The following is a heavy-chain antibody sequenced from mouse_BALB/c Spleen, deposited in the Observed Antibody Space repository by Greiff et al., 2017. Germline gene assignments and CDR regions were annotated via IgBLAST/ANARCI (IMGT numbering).Heavy chain of an antibody. D-gene: IGHD1-1*01. CDR1: GYTFTSYW. CDR2: IYPGNSDT. CDR3: TRQDEIYYYGSSPYYYAMDY. J-gene: IGHJ4*01. Sequence: VQLQQSGTVLARPGASVKMSCKASGYTFTSYWTHWVKQRPGQGLEWIGAIYPGNSDTSYNQKFKGKAKLTAVTSTSTAYMELSSLTNEDSAVYYCTRQDEIYYYGSSPYYYAMDYWGQGTSVTVSS. V-gene: IGHV1-5*01.